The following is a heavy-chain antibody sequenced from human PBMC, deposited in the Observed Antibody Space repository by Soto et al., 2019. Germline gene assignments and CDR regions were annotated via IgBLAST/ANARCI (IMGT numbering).Heavy chain of an antibody. CDR2: INHSGST. D-gene: IGHD3-10*01. V-gene: IGHV4-34*01. Sequence: SETLSLTCAVYGGSFSGYYWSWVRQPPGKGLEWIGEINHSGSTNYNPSLRSRVTMSVDTAKNQFSLMLTSVTAADTAIYYCARLSYGSGSCFWGQGTLVTVSS. J-gene: IGHJ4*02. CDR1: GGSFSGYY. CDR3: ARLSYGSGSCF.